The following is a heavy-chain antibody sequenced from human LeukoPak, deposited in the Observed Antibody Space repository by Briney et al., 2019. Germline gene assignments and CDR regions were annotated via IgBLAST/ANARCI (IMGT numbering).Heavy chain of an antibody. V-gene: IGHV3-30*03. CDR1: GFTFSSYG. D-gene: IGHD1-26*01. CDR2: ISYDGSNK. J-gene: IGHJ4*02. CDR3: AALAGELLVDY. Sequence: GGSLRLSCAASGFTFSSYGMHWVRQAPGKGLEWVAVISYDGSNKYYADSVKGRFTISRDNSKYTLYQQMNSLRAEDTAVYYCAALAGELLVDYWGQGTLVTVSS.